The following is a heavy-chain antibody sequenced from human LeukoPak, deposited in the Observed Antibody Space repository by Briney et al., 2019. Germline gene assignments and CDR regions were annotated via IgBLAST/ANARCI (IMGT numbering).Heavy chain of an antibody. D-gene: IGHD1-1*01. CDR1: DGSINNYF. J-gene: IGHJ6*03. V-gene: IGHV4-4*07. CDR3: ARVSWFPGTSYYYMDV. Sequence: SETLSLTCTVSDGSINNYFWSWIRQPAGKGLEWIGRIYSSGKITYNPSLESRITMSVETSKKQISLKLSSVTAADTAVYYCARVSWFPGTSYYYMDVWGKGTTVTVSS. CDR2: IYSSGKI.